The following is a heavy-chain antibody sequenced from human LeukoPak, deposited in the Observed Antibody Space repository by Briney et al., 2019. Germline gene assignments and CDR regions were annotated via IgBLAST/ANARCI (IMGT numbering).Heavy chain of an antibody. J-gene: IGHJ6*03. CDR1: GYTFTGYY. CDR2: INPNSGGT. D-gene: IGHD6-13*01. V-gene: IGHV1-2*02. Sequence: ASVKVSCKASGYTFTGYYIHWVRQAAGQGLEWMGWINPNSGGTNCAQKFQGRATMTRDTSINTAYMELSSLRFDDTAVYYCARGATAGRFSLRPTGAYYMDVWGKGTTVTVSS. CDR3: ARGATAGRFSLRPTGAYYMDV.